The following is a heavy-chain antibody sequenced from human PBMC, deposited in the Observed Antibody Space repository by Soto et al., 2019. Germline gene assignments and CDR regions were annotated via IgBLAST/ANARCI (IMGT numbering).Heavy chain of an antibody. V-gene: IGHV4-39*01. CDR1: GGSISSSSYY. J-gene: IGHJ4*02. CDR2: IYYSGST. Sequence: QLQLQESGPGLVKPSETLSLTCTVSGGSISSSSYYWGWIRQPPGKGLEWIGSIYYSGSTYYNPSLKSRASISVDTSKNQSSLKLSSVTAAATAVYYCARHTPAISISDHWGQGTLVTVSS. CDR3: ARHTPAISISDH. D-gene: IGHD2-15*01.